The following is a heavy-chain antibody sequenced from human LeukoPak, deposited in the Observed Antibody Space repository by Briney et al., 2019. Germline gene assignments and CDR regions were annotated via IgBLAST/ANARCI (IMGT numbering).Heavy chain of an antibody. D-gene: IGHD6-6*01. CDR2: IYYSGST. Sequence: SETLSLTXTVSGGSISSYYWSWIRQPPGKGLEWIGYIYYSGSTNYNPSLKSRVTISVDTSKNQFSLKLSSVTAADTAVYYCAREGRSSSSKGFDYWGQGTLVTVSS. V-gene: IGHV4-59*01. CDR1: GGSISSYY. J-gene: IGHJ4*02. CDR3: AREGRSSSSKGFDY.